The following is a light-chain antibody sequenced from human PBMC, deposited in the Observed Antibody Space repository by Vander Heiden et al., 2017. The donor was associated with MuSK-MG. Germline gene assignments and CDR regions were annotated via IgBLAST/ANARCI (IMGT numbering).Light chain of an antibody. V-gene: IGKV1-39*02. Sequence: DIHMTHSLSSLSASVGDRVIIPWQASLSLTTYVHWYQQKPGKAPKLLIYSAFTCLSGVPYRFSGSGSGTDFTLTSRMLQPADFATYYWQYGYAIQTFGQGTKVEI. CDR3: QYGYAIQT. CDR2: SAF. J-gene: IGKJ1*01. CDR1: LSLTTY.